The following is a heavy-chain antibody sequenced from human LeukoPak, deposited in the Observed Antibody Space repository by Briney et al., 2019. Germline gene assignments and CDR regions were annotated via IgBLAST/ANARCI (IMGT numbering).Heavy chain of an antibody. CDR3: ARRKGGDFIDN. CDR2: IYYSGST. J-gene: IGHJ4*02. CDR1: GGSISSGGYY. V-gene: IGHV4-31*03. D-gene: IGHD2-21*02. Sequence: SQTLSLTCTVSGGSISSGGYYWSWVRQHPGKGLEWIGYIYYSGSTYYNPSLKSRVTISVDTSKNQLSLKLSSVTAADTAVYYCARRKGGDFIDNWGQGALDTVSS.